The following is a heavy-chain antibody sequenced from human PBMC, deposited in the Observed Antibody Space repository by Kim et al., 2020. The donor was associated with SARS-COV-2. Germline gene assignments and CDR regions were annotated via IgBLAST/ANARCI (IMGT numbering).Heavy chain of an antibody. CDR1: GFTFSDYY. Sequence: GGSLRLSCEASGFTFSDYYMNWIRQAPGKGLEWISFINNNSDYTNYADSVKGRFTISRDNLKNSLYLQMNSLRDDDTAVYYCARRKDWDDYYYYGLDVWGQGTTVTVSS. D-gene: IGHD3-9*01. J-gene: IGHJ6*02. CDR3: ARRKDWDDYYYYGLDV. V-gene: IGHV3-11*03. CDR2: INNNSDYT.